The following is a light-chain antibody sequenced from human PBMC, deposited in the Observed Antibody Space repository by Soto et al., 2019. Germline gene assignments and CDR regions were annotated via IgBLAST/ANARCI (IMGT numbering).Light chain of an antibody. CDR1: SNDVGGYNY. V-gene: IGLV2-14*01. Sequence: QSVLTQPASVSGSPGQPITISCTGTSNDVGGYNYVSWYQQYPDKAPTLIIYDVSNRPSGVSTRFSGSKSGNRASLTISGLQAEDEADYYCSSYTTTTTSCVFGTGTKVTVL. J-gene: IGLJ1*01. CDR3: SSYTTTTTSCV. CDR2: DVS.